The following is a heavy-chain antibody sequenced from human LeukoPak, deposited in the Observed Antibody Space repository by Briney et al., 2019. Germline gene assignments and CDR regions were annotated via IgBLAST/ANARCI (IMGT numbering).Heavy chain of an antibody. D-gene: IGHD5-18*01. CDR3: ARRMRYSYSYNWFDP. Sequence: SETLSLTCAVYGGSFSGYYWSWIRQPPGKGLEWIGEINHSGSTNYNPSLKSRVTISVDTSKNQFSLKLSSVTAADTAVYYCARRMRYSYSYNWFDPWGQGTLVTVSS. CDR1: GGSFSGYY. CDR2: INHSGST. V-gene: IGHV4-34*01. J-gene: IGHJ5*02.